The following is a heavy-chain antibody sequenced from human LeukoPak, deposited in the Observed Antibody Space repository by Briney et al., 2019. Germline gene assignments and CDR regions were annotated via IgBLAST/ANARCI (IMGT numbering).Heavy chain of an antibody. CDR1: GFTFSSYE. J-gene: IGHJ4*02. CDR2: ISSSGRNT. V-gene: IGHV3-48*03. Sequence: AGGSLRLSCAASGFTFSSYEMNWVRQAPGKGLEWVSYISSSGRNTYYADSVKGRFIISRDNAKNSLYLQMNSLRAEDTAVYYCARDQGWAGTIDYWGQGTLVTVSS. CDR3: ARDQGWAGTIDY. D-gene: IGHD1-1*01.